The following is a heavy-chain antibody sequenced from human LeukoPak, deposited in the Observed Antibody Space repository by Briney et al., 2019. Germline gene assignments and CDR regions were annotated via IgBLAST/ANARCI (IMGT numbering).Heavy chain of an antibody. Sequence: SETLSLTCTVSGGSISSSSYYWGWIRQPPGKGLEWIGSIYYGGSTNYNPSLKSRVTISVDTSKNQFSLKLSSVTAADTAVYYCARAAAGYCSSTSCLLYYFDYWGQGTLVTVSS. V-gene: IGHV4-39*07. CDR2: IYYGGST. D-gene: IGHD2-2*01. J-gene: IGHJ4*02. CDR1: GGSISSSSYY. CDR3: ARAAAGYCSSTSCLLYYFDY.